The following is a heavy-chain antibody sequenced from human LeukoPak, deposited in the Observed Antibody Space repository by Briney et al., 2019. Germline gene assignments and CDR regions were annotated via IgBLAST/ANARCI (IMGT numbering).Heavy chain of an antibody. CDR1: GGSISSGAY. CDR3: ARDFFSGSTALGY. V-gene: IGHV4-38-2*02. D-gene: IGHD1-26*01. CDR2: IYHSGST. J-gene: IGHJ4*02. Sequence: TSETLSLTCAVSGGSISSGAYWGWVRQPPGKGLEWIGTIYHSGSTYYNPSLKSRVTISVDTSKNQFSLKLSSVTAADTAVYYCARDFFSGSTALGYWGQGTLVTVSS.